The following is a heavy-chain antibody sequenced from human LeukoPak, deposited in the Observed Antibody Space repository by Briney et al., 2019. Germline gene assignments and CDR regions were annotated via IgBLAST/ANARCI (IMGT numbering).Heavy chain of an antibody. J-gene: IGHJ4*02. D-gene: IGHD2-15*01. CDR2: MNPNSGNT. V-gene: IGHV1-8*03. CDR1: GYTFTSYD. Sequence: ASLKVSCKASGYTFTSYDINWVRQATGQGLEWMGWMNPNSGNTGYAQKFQGRVTITRNTSISTAYMELSSLRSEDTAVYYCARGPPIVVVVAATQVLDYWGQGTLVTVSS. CDR3: ARGPPIVVVVAATQVLDY.